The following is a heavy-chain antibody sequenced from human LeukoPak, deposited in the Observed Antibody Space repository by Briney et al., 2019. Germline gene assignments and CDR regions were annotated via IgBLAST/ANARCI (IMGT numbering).Heavy chain of an antibody. V-gene: IGHV3-30-3*01. CDR2: ISYDGSNK. CDR1: GFTFSSYT. J-gene: IGHJ6*02. Sequence: GGSLRPSCAASGFTFSSYTMHWVRQAPGKGLEWVAVISYDGSNKYYADSVKGRFTISRDNSKNTLNLQMNSLRAEDTAVYYCARDYSGYGMDVWGQGTTVTVSS. D-gene: IGHD1-26*01. CDR3: ARDYSGYGMDV.